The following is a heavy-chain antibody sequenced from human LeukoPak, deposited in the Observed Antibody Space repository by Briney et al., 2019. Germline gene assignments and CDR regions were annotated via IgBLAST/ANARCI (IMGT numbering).Heavy chain of an antibody. CDR3: ARAYPVLEWPHHDAFDI. D-gene: IGHD3-3*01. V-gene: IGHV1-69*05. Sequence: ASVKVSCKASGGTFSSYAISWVRQAPGQGLEWMGGILPIFGTANYAQKFQGRVTITTDESTSTAYMELSSLRSEDTAVYYCARAYPVLEWPHHDAFDIWGQGTMVTVSS. CDR2: ILPIFGTA. CDR1: GGTFSSYA. J-gene: IGHJ3*02.